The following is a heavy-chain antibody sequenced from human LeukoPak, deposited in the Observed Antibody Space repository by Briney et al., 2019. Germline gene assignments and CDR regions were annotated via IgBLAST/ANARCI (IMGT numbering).Heavy chain of an antibody. CDR2: THYTGST. Sequence: SETLSLTCTVSGASISSYYWTWIRQTPGKGLEWIGYTHYTGSTNYNPSLKSRVTISVDTSKGQFSLDLTSVTAADTAVYYCAGGPAVTTNDYWGQGTLVTVFS. D-gene: IGHD4-17*01. V-gene: IGHV4-59*01. CDR1: GASISSYY. CDR3: AGGPAVTTNDY. J-gene: IGHJ4*02.